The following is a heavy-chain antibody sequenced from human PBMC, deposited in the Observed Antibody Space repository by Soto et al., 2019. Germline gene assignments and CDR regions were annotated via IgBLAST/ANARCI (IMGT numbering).Heavy chain of an antibody. V-gene: IGHV2-5*02. Sequence: SGPTLVNPTQTLTLTCTFSGFSLSTSGVGVGWIRQPPGKALEWLALIYWDDDKRYSPSLKSRLTITKDTSKNQVVLTMTNMDPVDTATYYCAHSKDGYYYDSSGYYSLIFDYWGQGTLVTVSS. CDR1: GFSLSTSGVG. D-gene: IGHD3-22*01. CDR2: IYWDDDK. CDR3: AHSKDGYYYDSSGYYSLIFDY. J-gene: IGHJ4*02.